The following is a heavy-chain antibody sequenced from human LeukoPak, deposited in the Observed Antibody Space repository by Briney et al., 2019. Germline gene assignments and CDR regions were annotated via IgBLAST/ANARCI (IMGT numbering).Heavy chain of an antibody. J-gene: IGHJ3*02. CDR1: GGSISSGYS. D-gene: IGHD6-19*01. CDR3: TRGWSSAGALDI. Sequence: SETLSLTCTVSGGSISSGYSWTWIRQPAGKGLEWIGRIYISGNTDQNPSLKSRVTVSMDTSKNQFSLEMSSVTAADTAVYYCTRGWSSAGALDIWGQGKRVTVSS. CDR2: IYISGNT. V-gene: IGHV4-61*02.